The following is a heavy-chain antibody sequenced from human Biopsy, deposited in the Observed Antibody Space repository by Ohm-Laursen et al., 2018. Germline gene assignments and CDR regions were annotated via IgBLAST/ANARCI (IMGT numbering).Heavy chain of an antibody. J-gene: IGHJ4*02. Sequence: SETLSLTCTVSGGSISSDYWSWIRQTPGKGLEWIGYIYYSGSTNYNPSLKSRVTISVDTSKNQFSLKLSSVTAADTAVYYCARGRLRVVARFDYWGQGTLVTVSS. CDR2: IYYSGST. D-gene: IGHD3-22*01. CDR1: GGSISSDY. CDR3: ARGRLRVVARFDY. V-gene: IGHV4-59*12.